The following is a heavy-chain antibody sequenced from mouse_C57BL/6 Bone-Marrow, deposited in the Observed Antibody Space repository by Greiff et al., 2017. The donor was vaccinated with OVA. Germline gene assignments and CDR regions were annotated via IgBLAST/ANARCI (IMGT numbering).Heavy chain of an antibody. D-gene: IGHD5-1*01. CDR3: WREWGVRFAY. V-gene: IGHV8-2*01. CDR2: WNIVNS. J-gene: IGHJ3*01. CDR1: FSLRTSGMGL. Sequence: QVTLKVSGPGLLQPSQTLSLACTFSGFSLRTSGMGLSWLRQPPGMALEWLASIWNIVNSYNPSLKSRLPISKETSNYQVFLKLTSVDTADYATYYGAWREWGVRFAYWGQGTLVTVAA.